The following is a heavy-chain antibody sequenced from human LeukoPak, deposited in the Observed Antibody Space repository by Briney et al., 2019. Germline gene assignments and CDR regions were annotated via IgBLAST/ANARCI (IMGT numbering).Heavy chain of an antibody. J-gene: IGHJ4*02. CDR2: INWNGGTT. V-gene: IGHV3-20*04. CDR1: GFTFDDYG. CDR3: ARGGYRQLAYFDY. D-gene: IGHD3-16*02. Sequence: GGSLRLSCEASGFTFDDYGMTWVRQVPGKGLEWISSINWNGGTTSYADSVKGRFTISRDNDKNPLYLQMNSLRAEDTALYYCARGGYRQLAYFDYWGQGALVSVSS.